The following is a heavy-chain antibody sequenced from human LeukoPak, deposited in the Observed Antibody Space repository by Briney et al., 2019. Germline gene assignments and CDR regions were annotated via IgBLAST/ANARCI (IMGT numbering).Heavy chain of an antibody. CDR3: TRSPYYDSSGYRDY. J-gene: IGHJ4*02. CDR1: GFTFGDYA. V-gene: IGHV3-49*03. CDR2: IRSKAYGGTT. D-gene: IGHD3-22*01. Sequence: GGSLRLSCTASGFTFGDYAMSWFRQAPGKGLEWVGFIRSKAYGGTTEYAASVKGRFTISRDDSKSIAYLQMNSLKTEDTAVYYCTRSPYYDSSGYRDYWGQGTLVTVSS.